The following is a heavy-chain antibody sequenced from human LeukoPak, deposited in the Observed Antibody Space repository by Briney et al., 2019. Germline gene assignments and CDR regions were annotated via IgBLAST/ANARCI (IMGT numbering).Heavy chain of an antibody. CDR3: ARDRGIAAVKYFQH. Sequence: SETLSLTCTVSGGSISSSSYYWGWIRQPPGKGLEWIGSIYYSGSTYYNPSLKSRVTISVDTSKNQFSLKLSFVTAADTAVYYCARDRGIAAVKYFQHWGQGTLVTVSS. CDR2: IYYSGST. V-gene: IGHV4-39*07. J-gene: IGHJ1*01. D-gene: IGHD6-13*01. CDR1: GGSISSSSYY.